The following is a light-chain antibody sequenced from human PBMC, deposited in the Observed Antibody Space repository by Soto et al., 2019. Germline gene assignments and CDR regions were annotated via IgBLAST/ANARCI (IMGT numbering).Light chain of an antibody. V-gene: IGKV3-15*01. Sequence: EVVVTQSPATLSVSPGERATLSCRASQTVTSNLAWYQHKPGQAPRLLIYGASTRATGIPARFSGSGSGTEFTLTITSLQSEDFAVYYCQQYGNWPRTFGQGTKVEIK. CDR2: GAS. CDR1: QTVTSN. CDR3: QQYGNWPRT. J-gene: IGKJ1*01.